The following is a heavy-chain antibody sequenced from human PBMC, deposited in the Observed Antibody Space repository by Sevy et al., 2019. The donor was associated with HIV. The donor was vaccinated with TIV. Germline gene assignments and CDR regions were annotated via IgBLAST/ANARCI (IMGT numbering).Heavy chain of an antibody. Sequence: GSLRLSCAASGFTFSSYAMSWVRQAPGKGLEWVSAISGSGGSTYYADSVKGRFTISRDNSKNTLYLQMNSLRAEDTAVYYCVRELLFGRGYFQHWGQGTLVTVSS. D-gene: IGHD1-26*01. CDR2: ISGSGGST. CDR3: VRELLFGRGYFQH. J-gene: IGHJ1*01. V-gene: IGHV3-23*01. CDR1: GFTFSSYA.